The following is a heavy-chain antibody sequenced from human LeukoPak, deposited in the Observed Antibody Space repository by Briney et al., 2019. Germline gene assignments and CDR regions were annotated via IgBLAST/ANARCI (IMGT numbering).Heavy chain of an antibody. CDR3: ARGVGSASYYYYGMDV. CDR1: GFTFSSYA. Sequence: EPGGALRLSCAAPGFTFSSYAMPWVRQAPGKGLEWVAVISCDGSNKYYADSVKGRFTISRDNSKNTLYLQMNSLRAEDTAVYYCARGVGSASYYYYGMDVWGQGTTVTVSS. J-gene: IGHJ6*02. D-gene: IGHD6-19*01. CDR2: ISCDGSNK. V-gene: IGHV3-30-3*01.